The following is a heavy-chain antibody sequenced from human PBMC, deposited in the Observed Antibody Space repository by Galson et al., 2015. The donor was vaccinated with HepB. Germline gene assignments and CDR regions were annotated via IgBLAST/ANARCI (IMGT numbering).Heavy chain of an antibody. V-gene: IGHV5-51*03. Sequence: QSGAEVKKPGESVKISCKGSGYTFTSNWLGWVRQMPGKGLEWMGIIYPGDSATRYSPSFQGHVTISADKSIGTAYLQWRSLKASDTAIYYCAGGGGGYYGFDYWGQGTLVTVSS. CDR1: GYTFTSNW. D-gene: IGHD3-22*01. CDR2: IYPGDSAT. J-gene: IGHJ4*02. CDR3: AGGGGGYYGFDY.